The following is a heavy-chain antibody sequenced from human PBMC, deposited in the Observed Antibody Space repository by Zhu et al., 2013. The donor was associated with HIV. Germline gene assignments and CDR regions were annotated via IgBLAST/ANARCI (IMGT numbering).Heavy chain of an antibody. CDR2: MNPKSGHT. Sequence: QVQLVQSGAEVKKPGASVKVSCKASGNTFTGYYMHWVRQAPGQGLEWMGWMNPKSGHTGFSQKFHGRVYSTSDFTIKTAYLDINSLRHDDTGVYYCARGPISHRDYALRRSWLDPWGQGSLVTVSS. V-gene: IGHV1-8*03. CDR1: GNTFTGYY. D-gene: IGHD4-17*01. J-gene: IGHJ5*02. CDR3: ARGPISHRDYALRRSWLDP.